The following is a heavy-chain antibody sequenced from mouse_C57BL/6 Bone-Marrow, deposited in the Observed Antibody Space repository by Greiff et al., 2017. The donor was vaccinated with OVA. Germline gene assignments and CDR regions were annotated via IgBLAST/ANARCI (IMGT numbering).Heavy chain of an antibody. J-gene: IGHJ2*01. D-gene: IGHD2-5*01. CDR1: GFNIKDDY. V-gene: IGHV14-4*01. CDR2: IDPENGDT. CDR3: TPDYSNLGGDY. Sequence: VQLQQSGAELVRPGASVKLSCTASGFNIKDDYMHWVKQRPEQGLEWIGWIDPENGDTEYYAKFQGKATLTADTSSNTAYLQLSSLTSEYTAVYYCTPDYSNLGGDYWGKGTTLTVSS.